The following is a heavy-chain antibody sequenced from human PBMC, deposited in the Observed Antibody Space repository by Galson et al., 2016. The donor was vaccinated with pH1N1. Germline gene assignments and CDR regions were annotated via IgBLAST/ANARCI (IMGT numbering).Heavy chain of an antibody. J-gene: IGHJ4*02. CDR3: ARGLSYNSGWVED. V-gene: IGHV1-8*01. CDR2: MNPNSGKS. D-gene: IGHD6-19*01. CDR1: GYTLTNYD. Sequence: SVKVSCKVSGYTLTNYDINWVRQAAGQGLEWMGWMNPNSGKSNSAQKFKGRVTMTRDTSISTVYMELSSLRSEDTAVYYCARGLSYNSGWVEDWGQGTLVTVSS.